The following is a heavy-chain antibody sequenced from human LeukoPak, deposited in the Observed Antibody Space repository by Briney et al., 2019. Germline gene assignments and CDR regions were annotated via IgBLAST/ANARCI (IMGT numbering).Heavy chain of an antibody. D-gene: IGHD6-13*01. CDR1: GFTFSSYG. CDR2: ISGSGGST. J-gene: IGHJ6*03. Sequence: PGGSLRLSCAASGFTFSSYGMSWVRQAPGKGLEWVSAISGSGGSTYYADSVKGRFTISRDNSKNTLYLQMNSLRAEDTAVYYCARVGIAAAGLYYYYYMDVWGKGTTVTISS. CDR3: ARVGIAAAGLYYYYYMDV. V-gene: IGHV3-23*01.